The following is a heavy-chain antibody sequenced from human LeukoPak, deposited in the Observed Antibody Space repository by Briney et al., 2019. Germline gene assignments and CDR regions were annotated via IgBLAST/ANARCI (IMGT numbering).Heavy chain of an antibody. V-gene: IGHV3-49*04. CDR2: IRSKAYGGTT. D-gene: IGHD2-2*01. J-gene: IGHJ5*02. CDR1: GFTFGDYA. Sequence: SGGSLRLSCTASGFTFGDYAMSWVRQAPGKGLEWVGFIRSKAYGGTTESASVKGRFTISRDDSKSIAYLQMNSLKTEDTAVYYCTRGGIVEVAEYNWFDPWGQGTLVTVSS. CDR3: TRGGIVEVAEYNWFDP.